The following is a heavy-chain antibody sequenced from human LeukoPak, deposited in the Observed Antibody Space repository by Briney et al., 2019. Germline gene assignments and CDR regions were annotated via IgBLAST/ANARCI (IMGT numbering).Heavy chain of an antibody. D-gene: IGHD3-10*01. Sequence: PGGSLRLSCAASGFTFSSYWMSWVRQAPGKGLEWVANIKQDGSEKYYVDSVKGRFTISRDNAKNSLYLQMNSLRAEDTAVYYCAKRPTMVRDPHDYWGQGTLVTVSS. V-gene: IGHV3-7*03. J-gene: IGHJ4*02. CDR1: GFTFSSYW. CDR2: IKQDGSEK. CDR3: AKRPTMVRDPHDY.